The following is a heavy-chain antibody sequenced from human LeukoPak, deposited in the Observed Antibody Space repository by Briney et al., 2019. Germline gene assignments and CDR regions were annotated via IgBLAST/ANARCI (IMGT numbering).Heavy chain of an antibody. CDR2: ISGSGGST. D-gene: IGHD3-22*01. CDR1: GFTFTTYA. J-gene: IGHJ4*02. V-gene: IGHV3-23*01. CDR3: EKDSVTYYYDSSGYSPLDY. Sequence: GGSLRLSCAASGFTFTTYAMIWVRQAPGKGLQWVSAISGSGGSTYYADSVKGRFTISRDISKNTLYLQMNSLRAEDTAVYYCEKDSVTYYYDSSGYSPLDYWGQGTLVTVSS.